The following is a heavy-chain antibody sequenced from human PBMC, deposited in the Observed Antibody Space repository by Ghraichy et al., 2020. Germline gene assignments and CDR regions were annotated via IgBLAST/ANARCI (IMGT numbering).Heavy chain of an antibody. V-gene: IGHV4-59*01. J-gene: IGHJ4*02. CDR2: VSYRGGT. CDR3: ARGGVSSLGKD. Sequence: ETLSLTCTVTGASTSSYYWSWIRQPPGKGLEWIGYVSYRGGTSYSPSLKGRVTMSVDTSNNQVSLRLSSVTAADSSLYYCARGGVSSLGKDWGRGTRVSVSS. CDR1: GASTSSYY. D-gene: IGHD6-13*01.